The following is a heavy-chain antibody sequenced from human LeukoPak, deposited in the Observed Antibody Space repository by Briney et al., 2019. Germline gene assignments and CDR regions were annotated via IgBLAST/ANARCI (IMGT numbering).Heavy chain of an antibody. Sequence: PSETLSLTCAVYGGSFSGYYWSWIRQPPGKGLEWIGEINHSGSTNYNPSLKSRVTISVDTSKNQFSLKLSSVTAADTAVYYCARTGGRGIDSAYDYWGQGTLVTVSS. J-gene: IGHJ4*02. CDR2: INHSGST. CDR3: ARTGGRGIDSAYDY. CDR1: GGSFSGYY. D-gene: IGHD2-21*01. V-gene: IGHV4-34*01.